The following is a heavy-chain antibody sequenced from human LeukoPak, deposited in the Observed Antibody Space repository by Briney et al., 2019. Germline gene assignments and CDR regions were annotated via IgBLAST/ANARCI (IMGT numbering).Heavy chain of an antibody. CDR1: GGSVSSYY. CDR3: ARDGTVATNWFDP. CDR2: IKSSGSS. D-gene: IGHD5-12*01. V-gene: IGHV4-59*02. Sequence: SETLSLTCTVSGGSVSSYYWSWIRQPPGKGLEWIGYIKSSGSSNYNPSLKSRVTISMDTSKNQFSLRLNAVTAADTAVYYCARDGTVATNWFDPWGQGTLVTVSS. J-gene: IGHJ5*02.